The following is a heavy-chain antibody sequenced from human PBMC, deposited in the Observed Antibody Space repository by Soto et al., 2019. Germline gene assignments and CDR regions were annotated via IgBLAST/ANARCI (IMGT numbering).Heavy chain of an antibody. CDR3: ARVGVPAAMVGWFDP. CDR1: GGSISSYD. V-gene: IGHV4-59*01. J-gene: IGHJ5*02. CDR2: IYYSGST. D-gene: IGHD2-2*01. Sequence: SETLSLTCTVSGGSISSYDWSWIRQPPGKGLEWIGYIYYSGSTNYNPSLKSRVTISVDTSKNQFSLKLSSVTAADTAVYYCARVGVPAAMVGWFDPWGQGTLVTVSS.